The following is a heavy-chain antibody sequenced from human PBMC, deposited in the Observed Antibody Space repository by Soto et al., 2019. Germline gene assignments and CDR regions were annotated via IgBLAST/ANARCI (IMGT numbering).Heavy chain of an antibody. Sequence: GGSLRLSCAGSGFSFSDYTMNWVRQAPGKGLEWVSSISRGSDYIFYADTVKGRFTISRDNARNSLYLQMSSLGAEDTAVYYCAKDSGCVNNACAYDPWGQGTLVTVSS. CDR2: ISRGSDYI. D-gene: IGHD1-20*01. J-gene: IGHJ5*02. V-gene: IGHV3-21*01. CDR1: GFSFSDYT. CDR3: AKDSGCVNNACAYDP.